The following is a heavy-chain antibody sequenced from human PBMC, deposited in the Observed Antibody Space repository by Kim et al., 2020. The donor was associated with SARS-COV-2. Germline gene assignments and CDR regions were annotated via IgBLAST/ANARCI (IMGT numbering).Heavy chain of an antibody. D-gene: IGHD2-15*01. CDR1: GGTFSSYA. CDR2: IIPIFGTA. V-gene: IGHV1-69*13. Sequence: SVKVSCKASGGTFSSYAISWVRQAPGQGLEWMGGIIPIFGTANYAQKFQGRVTITADESTSTAYMELSSLRSEDTAVYYCARNKDCSGGSCYYNWFDPWGQGTLVTVSS. CDR3: ARNKDCSGGSCYYNWFDP. J-gene: IGHJ5*02.